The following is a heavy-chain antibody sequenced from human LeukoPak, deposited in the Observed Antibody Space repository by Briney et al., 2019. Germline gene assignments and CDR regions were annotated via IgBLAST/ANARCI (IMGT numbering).Heavy chain of an antibody. CDR3: ARDGYDSSYYYMDV. Sequence: GGSLRLSCAASGFTFSSYWMSWVRQAPGKGLEWVANIKQDGSEKYYVDSVKGRFTISRDNAKNSLYLQMNSLRAEDTAVYYCARDGYDSSYYYMDVWGKGTTVTISS. D-gene: IGHD5-12*01. J-gene: IGHJ6*03. CDR2: IKQDGSEK. CDR1: GFTFSSYW. V-gene: IGHV3-7*01.